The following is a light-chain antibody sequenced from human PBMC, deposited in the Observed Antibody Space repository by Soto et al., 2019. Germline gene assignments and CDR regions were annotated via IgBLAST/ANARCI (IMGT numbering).Light chain of an antibody. CDR2: DVT. CDR1: SSDVGGYNF. V-gene: IGLV2-14*02. CDR3: KSYTSSVTYG. J-gene: IGLJ1*01. Sequence: QSVLTQPASVSGSPGQSITISCTGTSSDVGGYNFVSWYQQHPDKAPKLIIYDVTKRPSGVSDRFSGSKSANTASLTISGLQAEDEADYYCKSYTSSVTYGFGTGTKLTVL.